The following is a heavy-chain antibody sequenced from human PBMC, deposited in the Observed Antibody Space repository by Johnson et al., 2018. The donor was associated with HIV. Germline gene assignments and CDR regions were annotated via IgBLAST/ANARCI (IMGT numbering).Heavy chain of an antibody. V-gene: IGHV3-48*01. CDR3: AKIMSKWSVDDDAFDV. CDR2: ISSSGSTI. Sequence: VQLVESGGGVVRPGGSLRLSCAASGFTFSSYAMHWVRQAPGKGLEWVSYISSSGSTIYYADSVKGRFTISRDNTKNTLYLQMNSLRAEDTAVYYCAKIMSKWSVDDDAFDVWGQGTMVTVSS. J-gene: IGHJ3*01. CDR1: GFTFSSYA. D-gene: IGHD2-15*01.